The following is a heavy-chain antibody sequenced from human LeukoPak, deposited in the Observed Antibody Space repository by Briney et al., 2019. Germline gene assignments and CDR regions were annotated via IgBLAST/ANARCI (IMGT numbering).Heavy chain of an antibody. CDR1: GYTFTSYG. Sequence: ASVKVSCKASGYTFTSYGISWVRQAPGQGLEWMGWISAYNGNTNYAQKLQGRVTMTKDTSTSTAYIELRSLRSDDTAVYYCAREGTYYDILTGYHLWLNYYYYGMDVWGQGTTVTVSS. D-gene: IGHD3-9*01. CDR3: AREGTYYDILTGYHLWLNYYYYGMDV. V-gene: IGHV1-18*01. J-gene: IGHJ6*02. CDR2: ISAYNGNT.